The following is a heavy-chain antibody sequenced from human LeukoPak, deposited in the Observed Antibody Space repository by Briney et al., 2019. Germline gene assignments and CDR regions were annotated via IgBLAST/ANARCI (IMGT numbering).Heavy chain of an antibody. CDR2: IYTSGST. V-gene: IGHV4-61*02. CDR1: GGSISSGSYY. J-gene: IGHJ4*02. CDR3: ARGGLAAAGSLSFDY. D-gene: IGHD6-13*01. Sequence: PSQTLSLTCTVSGGSISSGSYYWSWIRQPAGKGLEWIGRIYTSGSTNYNPSLKSRVTISVDTSKNQFSLKLSSVTAADTAVYYCARGGLAAAGSLSFDYWGQGTLVTVSS.